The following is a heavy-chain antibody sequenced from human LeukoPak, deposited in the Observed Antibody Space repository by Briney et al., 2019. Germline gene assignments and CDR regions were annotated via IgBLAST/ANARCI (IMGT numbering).Heavy chain of an antibody. V-gene: IGHV3-23*01. CDR3: AKDRTQGSGWYLIFDY. CDR2: ISGNSITT. CDR1: GFTYSISA. J-gene: IGHJ4*02. Sequence: PGGSLRLSCAASGFTYSISAMSWVRQAAGKGLEWDATISGNSITTYYADSLKGRFTISRDAAKNTLYLQMDSLRVEDTAVYFCAKDRTQGSGWYLIFDYWSQGTLVTVSS. D-gene: IGHD6-19*01.